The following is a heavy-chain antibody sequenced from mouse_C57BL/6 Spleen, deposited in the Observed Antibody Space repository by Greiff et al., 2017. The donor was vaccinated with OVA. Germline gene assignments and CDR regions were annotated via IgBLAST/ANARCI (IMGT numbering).Heavy chain of an antibody. CDR1: GYAFSSSW. J-gene: IGHJ2*01. CDR2: IYPGDGDT. Sequence: QVQLQQSGPELVKPGASVKISCKASGYAFSSSWMNWVKQRPGQGLEWIGRIYPGDGDTNYNGKFKGKATLTADKSSSTAYMQLSSLTSEDSAVYFCARSTTVVNFDYWGQGTTLTVSS. V-gene: IGHV1-82*01. CDR3: ARSTTVVNFDY. D-gene: IGHD1-1*01.